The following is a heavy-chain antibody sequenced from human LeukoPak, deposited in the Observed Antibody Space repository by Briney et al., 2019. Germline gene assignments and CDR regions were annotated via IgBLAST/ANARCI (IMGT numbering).Heavy chain of an antibody. CDR2: ISGSGGST. J-gene: IGHJ6*03. CDR1: GFTFSSYA. Sequence: GGSLRLSCAASGFTFSSYAMSWVRQAPGKGLEWVSAISGSGGSTYSADSVKGRFTISRDNSKNTLYLQMSSLRAEDTAVYYCAKDPPGWMQSDYMDVWGKGTTVTVSS. CDR3: AKDPPGWMQSDYMDV. D-gene: IGHD5-18*01. V-gene: IGHV3-23*01.